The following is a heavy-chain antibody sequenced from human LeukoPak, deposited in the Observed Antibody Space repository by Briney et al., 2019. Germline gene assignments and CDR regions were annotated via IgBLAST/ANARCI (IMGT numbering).Heavy chain of an antibody. V-gene: IGHV3-69-1*01. CDR1: GFTFRDYY. J-gene: IGHJ4*02. CDR2: ISSSSLSI. CDR3: ARDATPTQLWFRGSFDY. D-gene: IGHD5-18*01. Sequence: GGSLRLSCAASGFTFRDYYMSWVRQAPGKGLEWVSYISSSSLSIYYADSVKGRFTISRDNARNSLYLQMNSLRAEDTAMYYCARDATPTQLWFRGSFDYWGLGALVTVAS.